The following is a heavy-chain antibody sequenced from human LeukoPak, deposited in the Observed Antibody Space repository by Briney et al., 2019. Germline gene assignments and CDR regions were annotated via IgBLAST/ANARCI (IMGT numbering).Heavy chain of an antibody. CDR3: AKVRHIAARPGGSYYYMDV. Sequence: GGSLRLSCAASGFTFSSYAMSWVRQAQGKGLEWVSAISGSGGSTYYADSVKGRFTISRDNSKNTLYLQMNSLRAEDTAVYYCAKVRHIAARPGGSYYYMDVWGKGTTVTVSS. V-gene: IGHV3-23*01. D-gene: IGHD6-6*01. CDR2: ISGSGGST. CDR1: GFTFSSYA. J-gene: IGHJ6*03.